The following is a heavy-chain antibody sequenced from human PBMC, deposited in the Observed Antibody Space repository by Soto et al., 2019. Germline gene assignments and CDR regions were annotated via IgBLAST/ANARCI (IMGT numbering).Heavy chain of an antibody. Sequence: EVQLLESGGNLVQPGGSLRLSCAASGFTFSGYAMKWVRQTPGKGLEWVSSISGSGGSAYYADSVKGRFMISRDNSKNTLYGQTNRQRAEDTAVQYCAKDLVELPAGPHAFDIWGQGTMVTVSS. CDR2: ISGSGGSA. CDR1: GFTFSGYA. CDR3: AKDLVELPAGPHAFDI. D-gene: IGHD2-2*01. J-gene: IGHJ3*02. V-gene: IGHV3-23*01.